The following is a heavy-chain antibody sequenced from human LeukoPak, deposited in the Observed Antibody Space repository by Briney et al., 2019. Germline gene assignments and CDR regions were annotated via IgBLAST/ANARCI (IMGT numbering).Heavy chain of an antibody. Sequence: SETLSLTCAVYGGSFSGYYWGWIRQPPGKGLEWIGSIYYSGSTYYNPSLKSRVTISVDTSKNQFSLKLSSVTAADTAVYYCASYSSYYYYYMDVWGKGTTVTVSS. J-gene: IGHJ6*03. V-gene: IGHV4-34*01. CDR3: ASYSSYYYYYMDV. D-gene: IGHD6-13*01. CDR1: GGSFSGYY. CDR2: IYYSGST.